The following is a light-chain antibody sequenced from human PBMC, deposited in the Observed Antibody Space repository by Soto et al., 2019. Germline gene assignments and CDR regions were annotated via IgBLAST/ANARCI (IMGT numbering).Light chain of an antibody. Sequence: EIVMTQSPATLSVSPGERASLSCRASQSVGSKLAWYQHKPGQAPRLLIYDASTRATGFPARFSGRGSGTEFTLTISSLQPEDFAVYYCQQYNNWPPFTFGPGTKVDIK. CDR2: DAS. J-gene: IGKJ3*01. CDR3: QQYNNWPPFT. CDR1: QSVGSK. V-gene: IGKV3-15*01.